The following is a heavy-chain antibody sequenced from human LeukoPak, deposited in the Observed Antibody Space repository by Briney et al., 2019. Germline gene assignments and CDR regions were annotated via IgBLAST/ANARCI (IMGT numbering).Heavy chain of an antibody. CDR1: GGSISSSSYY. J-gene: IGHJ5*02. V-gene: IGHV4-39*01. D-gene: IGHD3-3*01. Sequence: SETLSLTCTVSGGSISSSSYYWGWIRQPSGKGLEWIGSIYYSGSTYYNPSLKSRVTISVDTSKNQFSLKLSSVTAADTAVYYCASYYPEYYDFWSGYYGGNWFDPWGQGTLVTVSS. CDR2: IYYSGST. CDR3: ASYYPEYYDFWSGYYGGNWFDP.